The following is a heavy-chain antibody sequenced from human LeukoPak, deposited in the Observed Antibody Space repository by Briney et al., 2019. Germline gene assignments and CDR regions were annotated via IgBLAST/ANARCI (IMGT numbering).Heavy chain of an antibody. V-gene: IGHV3-11*01. CDR2: ISNSGNTI. CDR1: GFTFGDYY. J-gene: IGHJ4*02. Sequence: GGSLRLSCAASGFTFGDYYMTWIRQAPGKGLEWVSYISNSGNTIKEADSVKGRFTISRDNAQNSLFLQMKSLRAEDTAVYYCARYRVITNDYFDSWGQGTLVTVSS. D-gene: IGHD3-16*01. CDR3: ARYRVITNDYFDS.